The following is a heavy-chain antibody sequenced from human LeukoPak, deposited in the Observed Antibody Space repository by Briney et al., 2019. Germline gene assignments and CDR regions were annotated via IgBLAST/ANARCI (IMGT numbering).Heavy chain of an antibody. V-gene: IGHV3-21*04. CDR3: ARANMVRGVGSFFDRNWFDP. J-gene: IGHJ5*02. Sequence: GGSLRLSCAASGFTFSSYSMNWVRQAPGKGLEWVSSISSSSSYIYYADSVKGRFTISRDNAKNSLYLQMNSLRAEDTALYYCARANMVRGVGSFFDRNWFDPWGQGTLVTVSS. CDR1: GFTFSSYS. CDR2: ISSSSSYI. D-gene: IGHD3-10*01.